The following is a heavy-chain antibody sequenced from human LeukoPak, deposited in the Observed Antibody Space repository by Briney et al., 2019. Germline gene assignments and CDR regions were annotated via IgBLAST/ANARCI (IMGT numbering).Heavy chain of an antibody. D-gene: IGHD3-3*01. CDR1: GFTFSNNA. CDR3: AKDYYDFWSGYYATFFDY. CDR2: ISGNGDST. V-gene: IGHV3-23*01. J-gene: IGHJ4*02. Sequence: KPGGSLRLSCTASGFTFSNNAMSWVRQAPGKGLEWVSGISGNGDSTYYADSVKGRFTISRDNSKNTLYLQMNSLRAEDTAVYYCAKDYYDFWSGYYATFFDYWGQGTLVTVSS.